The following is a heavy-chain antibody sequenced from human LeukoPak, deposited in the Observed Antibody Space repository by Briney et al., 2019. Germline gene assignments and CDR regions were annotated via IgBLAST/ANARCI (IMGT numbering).Heavy chain of an antibody. CDR1: GGTFSSYA. J-gene: IGHJ6*02. Sequence: ASVKVSCKASGGTFSSYAISWVRQAPGQGVEWMGRIIPIFGIANCAQKFQGRVTITADKSTSTAYMELSSLRSEDTAVYYCASHIVVVPAALYYYYGMDVWGQGTTVTVSS. CDR2: IIPIFGIA. D-gene: IGHD2-2*01. CDR3: ASHIVVVPAALYYYYGMDV. V-gene: IGHV1-69*04.